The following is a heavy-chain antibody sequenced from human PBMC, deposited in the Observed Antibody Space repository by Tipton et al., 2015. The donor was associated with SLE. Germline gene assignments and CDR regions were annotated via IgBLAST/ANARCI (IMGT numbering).Heavy chain of an antibody. Sequence: QLVQSGAEVKKPGASVKVSCKASGYTFTDYYIHWVRQAPEQGLEWMGWINPNSGVTNYAQRFQGRVTMTRDTSISTAYMELSRLRADDTAVYYCAREGYYDTSGYTEAKTTPVDYWGQGTLVTVSS. CDR3: AREGYYDTSGYTEAKTTPVDY. V-gene: IGHV1-2*02. D-gene: IGHD3-22*01. CDR1: GYTFTDYY. J-gene: IGHJ4*02. CDR2: INPNSGVT.